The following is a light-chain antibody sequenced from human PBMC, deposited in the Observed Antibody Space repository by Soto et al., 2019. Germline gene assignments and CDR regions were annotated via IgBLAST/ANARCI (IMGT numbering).Light chain of an antibody. Sequence: EIVLTQSPGILSLSPGERASLSCGASQSISSSFLAWYQQKPGQSPRLLIYGASRRATGIPDRFSGSGSGTDFTLTISRLEPEDFAVYYCQQYDASLWTFGQGTKVDIK. CDR3: QQYDASLWT. CDR1: QSISSSF. CDR2: GAS. V-gene: IGKV3-20*01. J-gene: IGKJ1*01.